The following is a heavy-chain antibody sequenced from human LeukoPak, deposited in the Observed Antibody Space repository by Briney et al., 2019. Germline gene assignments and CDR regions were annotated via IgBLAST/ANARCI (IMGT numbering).Heavy chain of an antibody. V-gene: IGHV1-18*01. CDR3: ARDRDYDYVWGSYRLNPPPGDY. J-gene: IGHJ4*02. Sequence: ASVKVSCKASGYTFTSYGISWVRQAPGQGLEWMGWISAYNGNTNYAQELQGRVTMTTDTSTSTAYMELRSLRSDDTAVYYCARDRDYDYVWGSYRLNPPPGDYWGQGTLVTVSS. CDR2: ISAYNGNT. D-gene: IGHD3-16*02. CDR1: GYTFTSYG.